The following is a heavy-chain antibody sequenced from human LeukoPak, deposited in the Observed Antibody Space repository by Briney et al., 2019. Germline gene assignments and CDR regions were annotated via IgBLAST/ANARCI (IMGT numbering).Heavy chain of an antibody. Sequence: PGGSLRLSCAASGFTFSSYGMHWVRQAPGKGLEWVAFIRYDGSNKYYADSVKGRFTISRDNSKNTLYLQMNSLRAEDTAVYYCAKGGSPQLGRPGRSTYYYYMDVWGKGTTVTISS. J-gene: IGHJ6*03. CDR1: GFTFSSYG. CDR3: AKGGSPQLGRPGRSTYYYYMDV. CDR2: IRYDGSNK. V-gene: IGHV3-30*02. D-gene: IGHD2-2*01.